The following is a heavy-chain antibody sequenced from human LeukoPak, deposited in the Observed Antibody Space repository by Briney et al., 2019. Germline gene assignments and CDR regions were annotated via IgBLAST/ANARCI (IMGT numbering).Heavy chain of an antibody. Sequence: PSETLSLTCTVSGDSITSSIDYWGWIRQSPGKGLEWIGAISYSGSTNYNPSLKSRVTISVDTSKNQLSLKVSSVTAADTAVYYCARARPGDYWGQGTLVTVSS. CDR3: ARARPGDY. J-gene: IGHJ4*02. CDR1: GDSITSSIDY. D-gene: IGHD7-27*01. CDR2: ISYSGST. V-gene: IGHV4-39*01.